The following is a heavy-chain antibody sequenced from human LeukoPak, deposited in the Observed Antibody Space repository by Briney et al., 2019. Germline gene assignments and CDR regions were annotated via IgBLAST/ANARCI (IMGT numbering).Heavy chain of an antibody. CDR1: GFTFSSYS. Sequence: PGGSLRLSCAASGFTFSSYSMNWVRQAPGKGLEWVSSISSSSSYIYYADSVKGRFTISRDNAKNSLYLQMNSLRAEDTAVYYCARDAYYDFWSGYSPWYFDYWGQGTLVTVSS. V-gene: IGHV3-21*01. CDR3: ARDAYYDFWSGYSPWYFDY. J-gene: IGHJ4*02. D-gene: IGHD3-3*01. CDR2: ISSSSSYI.